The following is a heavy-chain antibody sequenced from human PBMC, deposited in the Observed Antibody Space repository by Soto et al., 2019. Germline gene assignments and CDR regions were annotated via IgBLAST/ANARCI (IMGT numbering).Heavy chain of an antibody. V-gene: IGHV1-3*01. Sequence: ASVKVSCKASGYTFTSYAINWVRQAPGQRLEWMGWINAGNGNTKYSEQFQGRVTITRDTSAGTVYMQLSSLTSEDTAVYYCARDDSGFSGSHYIDYFNYWGQGALVTVSS. CDR1: GYTFTSYA. D-gene: IGHD1-26*01. J-gene: IGHJ4*02. CDR3: ARDDSGFSGSHYIDYFNY. CDR2: INAGNGNT.